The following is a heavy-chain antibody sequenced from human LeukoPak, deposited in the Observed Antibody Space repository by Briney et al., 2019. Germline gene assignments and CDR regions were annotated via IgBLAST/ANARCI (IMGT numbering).Heavy chain of an antibody. CDR2: IIPIFGTA. V-gene: IGHV1-69*06. CDR1: GGTFSSYA. D-gene: IGHD4-17*01. Sequence: SVKVSCKASGGTFSSYAISWVRQAPGQGLEWMGGIIPIFGTANYAQKFQGRVTITADKSTSTAYMELSSLGSEDTAVYYCARSDDYGDTTSFDYWGQGTLVTVSS. J-gene: IGHJ4*02. CDR3: ARSDDYGDTTSFDY.